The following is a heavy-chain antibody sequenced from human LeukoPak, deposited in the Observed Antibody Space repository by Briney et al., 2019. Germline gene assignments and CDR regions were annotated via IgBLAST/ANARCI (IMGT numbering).Heavy chain of an antibody. CDR2: IYYSGST. J-gene: IGHJ4*02. CDR1: GGSISSYY. Sequence: SETLSLTCTVSGGSISSYYWSWIRQPPGKGLEWIGHIYYSGSTNYDPSLKSRVTMSVDTSRNQFSLKLSSVTAADTAVYYCARGATSIDYWGQGTLVAVSS. CDR3: ARGATSIDY. D-gene: IGHD5-12*01. V-gene: IGHV4-59*01.